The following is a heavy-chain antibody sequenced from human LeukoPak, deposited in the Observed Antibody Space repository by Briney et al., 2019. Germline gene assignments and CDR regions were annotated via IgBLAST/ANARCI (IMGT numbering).Heavy chain of an antibody. V-gene: IGHV1-18*01. Sequence: ASVKVSCKASGYSSTNYGISWVRQAPGQGLEWMGWIHIYRGNTNYAQKFQGRVTMTTDTSTSTVYMEVRGLRSEDTAVYYCARGGEDFGAHTQLFDYWGQGTLVTVSS. CDR2: IHIYRGNT. CDR3: ARGGEDFGAHTQLFDY. J-gene: IGHJ4*02. CDR1: GYSSTNYG. D-gene: IGHD4-17*01.